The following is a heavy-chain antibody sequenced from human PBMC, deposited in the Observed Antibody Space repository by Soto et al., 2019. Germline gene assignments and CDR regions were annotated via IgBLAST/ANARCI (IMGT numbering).Heavy chain of an antibody. D-gene: IGHD4-17*01. CDR1: GFTFSLYT. Sequence: EVQLLESGGDLVRPGGSLRLSCAASGFTFSLYTMSWVRQAPGKGLEWVSGIYGSASKTFYADSVKGRFTISRDQSRNTLYLQMNNLRAENTAVYYCAKDKGPDGVCDIDFWGQGTRVTVSS. CDR3: AKDKGPDGVCDIDF. CDR2: IYGSASKT. V-gene: IGHV3-23*01. J-gene: IGHJ4*02.